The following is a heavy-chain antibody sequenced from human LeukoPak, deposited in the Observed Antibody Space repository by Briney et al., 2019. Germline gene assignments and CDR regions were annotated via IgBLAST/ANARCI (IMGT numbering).Heavy chain of an antibody. V-gene: IGHV4-31*03. CDR2: IYYSGST. D-gene: IGHD3-22*01. CDR3: ARTAQYYYDSSGHWHAFDI. CDR1: GGSISSGGYY. Sequence: PSETPSLTCTVSGGSISSGGYYWSWIRQHPGKGLEWIGYIYYSGSTYYNPSLKSRVTISVDTSKNQFSLKLSSVTAADTAVYYCARTAQYYYDSSGHWHAFDIWGQGTMVTVSS. J-gene: IGHJ3*02.